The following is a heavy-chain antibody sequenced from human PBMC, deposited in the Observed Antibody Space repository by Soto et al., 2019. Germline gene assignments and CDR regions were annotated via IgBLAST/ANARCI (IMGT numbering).Heavy chain of an antibody. V-gene: IGHV4-4*02. D-gene: IGHD2-8*02. CDR2: IYHSGST. CDR1: GGSISSSNW. Sequence: SETLSLTCAVPGGSISSSNWRSWFRQPPGKGLEWIGEIYHSGSTNCNPSLKSRVTISVDKSKNQFSLKLSSVTAADTAVYYYAIFGVIFAALTDYYAMDGWGQGTTVTVAS. J-gene: IGHJ6*02. CDR3: AIFGVIFAALTDYYAMDG.